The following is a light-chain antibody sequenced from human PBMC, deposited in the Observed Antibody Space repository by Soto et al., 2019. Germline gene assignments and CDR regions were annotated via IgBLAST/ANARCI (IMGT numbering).Light chain of an antibody. Sequence: EVVLTQSPGTLSLSPGERATLSCRASQTMNSNYLAWYQHKPGQAPRLLIFGASRWATGIPDRFIGSGSGTDFTLTISRLEPEDIAVYYCQQSGGSLYTFGQGTKVEIK. CDR3: QQSGGSLYT. CDR1: QTMNSNY. CDR2: GAS. V-gene: IGKV3-20*01. J-gene: IGKJ2*01.